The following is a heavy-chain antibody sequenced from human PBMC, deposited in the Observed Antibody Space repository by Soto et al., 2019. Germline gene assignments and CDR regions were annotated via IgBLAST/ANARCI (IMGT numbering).Heavy chain of an antibody. V-gene: IGHV3-74*03. CDR2: INSDGRNT. J-gene: IGHJ5*02. CDR3: ARDFMARGRDSNWFDL. D-gene: IGHD3-10*01. Sequence: EVQLVESGGGLVQPGGSLRLSCAASGFIFSSYWMHWVRQVPGKGPVWVARINSDGRNTKYADSVKGRFTISRDNAKNTLYLQMNSLRAEDTAVYYRARDFMARGRDSNWFDLWGQGTLVTVSS. CDR1: GFIFSSYW.